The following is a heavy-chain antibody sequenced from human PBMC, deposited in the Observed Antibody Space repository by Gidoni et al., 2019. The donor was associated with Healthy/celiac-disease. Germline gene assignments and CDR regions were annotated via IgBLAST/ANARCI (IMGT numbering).Heavy chain of an antibody. J-gene: IGHJ4*02. CDR3: ARVASYSSGWYYFDY. Sequence: QVQLVESGGGVLQPGRSLRLSCPASGFTFSSYGMHWVRQAPCKGLAWVAVIWYDGSNKYYADSVKGRFTISRDNSKNTLYLQMNSLRAEDTAVYYCARVASYSSGWYYFDYWGQGTLVTVSS. CDR1: GFTFSSYG. D-gene: IGHD6-19*01. CDR2: IWYDGSNK. V-gene: IGHV3-33*01.